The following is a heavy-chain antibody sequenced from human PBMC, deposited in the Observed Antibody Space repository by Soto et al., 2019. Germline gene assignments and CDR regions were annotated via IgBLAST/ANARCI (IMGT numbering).Heavy chain of an antibody. CDR2: IYHTGST. CDR3: ARATGTLRSRNCDY. V-gene: IGHV4-31*03. CDR1: GGSISTVGHY. Sequence: LSLTCSVSGGSISTVGHYWTWIRQPPGKGMEWIGSIYHTGSTYYSKSLRSRLTMSVDTSKSQFSLRLSSVTAADTAVYYCARATGTLRSRNCDYWGQGSLVTVSS. D-gene: IGHD1-1*01. J-gene: IGHJ4*02.